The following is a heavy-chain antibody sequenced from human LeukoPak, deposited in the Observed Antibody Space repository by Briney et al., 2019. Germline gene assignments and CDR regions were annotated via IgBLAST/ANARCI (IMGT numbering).Heavy chain of an antibody. V-gene: IGHV3-7*04. CDR3: ARALGNSTGDY. Sequence: PGGSLRLSCAASGFTFNIFWMSWVRQAPGKGLEWVANIKHDGSEEYYGDSVRGRFTISRDNAKNSLILQMNSLRGEDTAVYYCARALGNSTGDYWGQGTLVTVPS. J-gene: IGHJ4*02. CDR1: GFTFNIFW. D-gene: IGHD7-27*01. CDR2: IKHDGSEE.